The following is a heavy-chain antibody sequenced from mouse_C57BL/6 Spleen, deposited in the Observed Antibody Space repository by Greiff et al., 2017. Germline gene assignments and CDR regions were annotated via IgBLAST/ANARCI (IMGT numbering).Heavy chain of an antibody. Sequence: QVQLQQPGAELVMPGASVKLSCKASGYTFTSYWMHWVKQRPGQGLEWIGEIDPSDSYTNYNQKFKGKSTLTVDKSSSTAYMQLSSLTSEDSAVYYCASQLYRNWWFDVWGTGTTVTVSS. CDR1: GYTFTSYW. V-gene: IGHV1-69*01. CDR2: IDPSDSYT. D-gene: IGHD2-12*01. J-gene: IGHJ1*03. CDR3: ASQLYRNWWFDV.